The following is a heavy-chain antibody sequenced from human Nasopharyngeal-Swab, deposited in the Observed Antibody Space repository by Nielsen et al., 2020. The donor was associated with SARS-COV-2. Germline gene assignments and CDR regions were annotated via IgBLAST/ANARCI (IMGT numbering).Heavy chain of an antibody. CDR2: INPYNGNT. Sequence: ASVKVSCKASGYTFTGYYMHWVRQAPGQGLEWMGRINPYNGNTNYAQKLQGRVTMTTDTSTSTAYMELRSLRSDDTAVYYCARDLLAAADYWGQGTLVTVSS. CDR3: ARDLLAAADY. J-gene: IGHJ4*02. CDR1: GYTFTGYY. V-gene: IGHV1-18*04. D-gene: IGHD6-13*01.